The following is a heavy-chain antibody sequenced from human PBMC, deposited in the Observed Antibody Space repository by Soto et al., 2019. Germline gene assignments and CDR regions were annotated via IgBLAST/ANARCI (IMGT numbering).Heavy chain of an antibody. V-gene: IGHV4-39*01. CDR1: GGSISSSSYY. J-gene: IGHJ6*03. D-gene: IGHD2-2*01. CDR2: IYYSGST. Sequence: TSEALSLTCTVSGGSISSSSYYWGWIRQPPGKGLEWIGSIYYSGSTYYNPSLKSRVTISVDTSKNQFSLKLSSVTAADTAVYYCARIVVPAAMKYYYYYYMDVWGKGTAVTVSS. CDR3: ARIVVPAAMKYYYYYYMDV.